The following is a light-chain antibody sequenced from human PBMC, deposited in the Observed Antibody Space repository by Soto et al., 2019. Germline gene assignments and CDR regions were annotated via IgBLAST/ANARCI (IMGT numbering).Light chain of an antibody. CDR3: QQYDSYPLT. J-gene: IGKJ4*01. Sequence: DIQMTQSPSTLSASVGDRVTITCRASQSISSWLAWYQHKPGKAPNLLIYKASSLESGVPSRFSGSGSGTEFTLTVSSLQPDDLATDYCQQYDSYPLTFGGGTKVEIK. V-gene: IGKV1-5*03. CDR2: KAS. CDR1: QSISSW.